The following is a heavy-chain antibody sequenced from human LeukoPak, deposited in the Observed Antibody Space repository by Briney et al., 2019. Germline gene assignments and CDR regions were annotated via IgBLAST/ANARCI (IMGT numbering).Heavy chain of an antibody. V-gene: IGHV1-69*13. Sequence: SVKVSCKASGGTFSSYAISWVRQAPGQGLEWMGGIIPIFGTANYAQKFQGRVTITADESTSTAYMELSSLRSEDTAVYYCARDRILEWSTDAFDIWGQGTMVTVSS. CDR1: GGTFSSYA. CDR3: ARDRILEWSTDAFDI. D-gene: IGHD3-3*01. CDR2: IIPIFGTA. J-gene: IGHJ3*02.